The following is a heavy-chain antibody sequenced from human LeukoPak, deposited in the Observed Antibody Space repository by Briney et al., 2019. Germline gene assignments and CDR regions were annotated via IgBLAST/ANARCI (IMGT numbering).Heavy chain of an antibody. V-gene: IGHV3-23*01. CDR2: IGGSIGST. CDR1: GFSFSNYA. J-gene: IGHJ4*02. CDR3: ARDEEGSSSWYSY. D-gene: IGHD6-13*01. Sequence: GGSLRLSCAASGFSFSNYAMSWVRQGPGKGLEWVSAIGGSIGSTFYTDSVKGRFTISRDNAKNSLYLQMNSLRAEDTAVYYCARDEEGSSSWYSYWGQGTLVTVSS.